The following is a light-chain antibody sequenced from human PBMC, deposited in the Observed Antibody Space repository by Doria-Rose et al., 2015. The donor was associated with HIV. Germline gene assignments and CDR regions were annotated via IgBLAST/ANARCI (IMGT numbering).Light chain of an antibody. V-gene: IGKV3-20*01. Sequence: EIALTQSPGTLSLSPGERATLSCRASQSFSSTYLAWYQQKPGQAPSFLICDGSTRATGIPDRFSASGSGTDFTLTINRLEPEDFALYYCHQYGTSWTFGQGTKVEI. CDR2: DGS. CDR1: QSFSSTY. J-gene: IGKJ1*01. CDR3: HQYGTSWT.